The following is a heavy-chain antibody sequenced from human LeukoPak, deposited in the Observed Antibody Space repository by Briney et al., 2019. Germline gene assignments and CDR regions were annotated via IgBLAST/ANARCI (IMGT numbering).Heavy chain of an antibody. CDR1: GGSISSGGYY. D-gene: IGHD3-22*01. CDR3: ARGGLYGDDSSGYYLDY. J-gene: IGHJ4*02. V-gene: IGHV4-61*08. Sequence: SETLSLTCTVSGGSISSGGYYWSWIRQPPGKGLEWIGYIYYSGSTNYNPTLKSRVTISVDTSKNQFSLKLSSVTAADTAVYYCARGGLYGDDSSGYYLDYWGQGTLVTVSS. CDR2: IYYSGST.